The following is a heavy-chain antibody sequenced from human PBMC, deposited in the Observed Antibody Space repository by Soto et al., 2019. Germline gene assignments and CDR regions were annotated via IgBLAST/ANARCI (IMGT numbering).Heavy chain of an antibody. J-gene: IGHJ4*02. Sequence: SETLSLTCTVSGASINRNNWWSWVRQAPGKGLEWIGEIYHSGSTNYNPSLKSRVTISVDKSKNHFSLKLSSVTAADTAVYYCARSITFDWLFFDYWGQGTLVTVSS. CDR2: IYHSGST. D-gene: IGHD3-9*01. V-gene: IGHV4-4*02. CDR1: GASINRNNW. CDR3: ARSITFDWLFFDY.